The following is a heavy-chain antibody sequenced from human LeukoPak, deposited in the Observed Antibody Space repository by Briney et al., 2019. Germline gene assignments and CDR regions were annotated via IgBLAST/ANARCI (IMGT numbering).Heavy chain of an antibody. Sequence: SETLSLTCTVSGASISSYYWSWIRQPPGKTLEWIGYIYYTGSTNYNPSLKSRVTISVDTSKNQLSLKLNSVTAADTAVYYCARVSNSAWYFDYWGQGTPVTVSS. D-gene: IGHD6-19*01. J-gene: IGHJ4*02. CDR1: GASISSYY. CDR2: IYYTGST. V-gene: IGHV4-59*01. CDR3: ARVSNSAWYFDY.